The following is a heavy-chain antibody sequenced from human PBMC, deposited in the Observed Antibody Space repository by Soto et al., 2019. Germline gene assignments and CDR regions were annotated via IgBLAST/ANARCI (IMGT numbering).Heavy chain of an antibody. Sequence: PGGSLRLSCAASGFTFSSYSMNWVRQAPGKGLEWVSSISSSSSYIYYADSVKGRFTISRDNAKNSLYLQMNSLRAEDTAVYYCARGGVDGSGSMFGYWGQGTLVTVSS. D-gene: IGHD3-10*01. CDR1: GFTFSSYS. CDR3: ARGGVDGSGSMFGY. V-gene: IGHV3-21*04. CDR2: ISSSSSYI. J-gene: IGHJ4*02.